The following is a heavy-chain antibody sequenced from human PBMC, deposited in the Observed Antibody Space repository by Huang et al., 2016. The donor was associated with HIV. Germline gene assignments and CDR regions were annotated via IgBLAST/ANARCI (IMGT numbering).Heavy chain of an antibody. J-gene: IGHJ4*02. D-gene: IGHD3-22*01. V-gene: IGHV1-69*12. CDR2: IIPVVGTT. CDR3: ARQLYDSTGYLLGARLLD. Sequence: QVQLVQSGAEVKKPGSTVKVSCKASGGTFSNYGISWVRQAPGQGLEWMGGIIPVVGTTTYAQKFQGRVTVTADESTSTAYMELNSLRSEDTAVYYCARQLYDSTGYLLGARLLDWGQGTLVTVSS. CDR1: GGTFSNYG.